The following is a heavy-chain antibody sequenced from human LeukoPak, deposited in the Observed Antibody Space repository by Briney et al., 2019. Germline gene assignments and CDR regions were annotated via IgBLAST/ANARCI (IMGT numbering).Heavy chain of an antibody. Sequence: SETLSLTCTVSGGSMRSNYWSLTRQPPGKGLEWIGNIYYSGSTNYNPSLKSRVTISIDPSKNQFSLKLSSVTAADTAIYYCVKDNGRWFDPWGQGTLVIVSS. CDR3: VKDNGRWFDP. V-gene: IGHV4-59*01. CDR2: IYYSGST. J-gene: IGHJ5*02. D-gene: IGHD1-26*01. CDR1: GGSMRSNY.